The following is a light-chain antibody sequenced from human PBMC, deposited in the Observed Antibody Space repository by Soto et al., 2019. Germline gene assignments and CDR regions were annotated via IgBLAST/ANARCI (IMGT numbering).Light chain of an antibody. Sequence: QSVLTQPPSASGSPGQSVTISCTGTSSDIGGYNYVSWYQQNPGKAPKLMIFEVSKRPSGVPDRFSGSKSGNTASLTVSGLQAEDEADYYCSSFAGSNNFGVFGTGTKVTVL. CDR2: EVS. CDR1: SSDIGGYNY. J-gene: IGLJ1*01. V-gene: IGLV2-8*01. CDR3: SSFAGSNNFGV.